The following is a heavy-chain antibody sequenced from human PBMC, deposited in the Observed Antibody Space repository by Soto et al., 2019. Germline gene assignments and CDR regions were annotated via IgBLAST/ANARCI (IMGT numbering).Heavy chain of an antibody. CDR3: AREYYYGSASYRGMEV. D-gene: IGHD3-10*01. J-gene: IGHJ6*02. CDR2: IFSSGNT. Sequence: SETLSLTCTVSGASISPYYWTWIRQPPGKGLEWIGYIFSSGNTNYNPSLKSRVTISVDTSKYQFSLKLSSVTAADTAVYYCAREYYYGSASYRGMEVWGQGTTGTVSS. CDR1: GASISPYY. V-gene: IGHV4-59*01.